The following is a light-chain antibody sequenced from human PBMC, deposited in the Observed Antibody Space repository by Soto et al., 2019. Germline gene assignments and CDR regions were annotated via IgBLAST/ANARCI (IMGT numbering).Light chain of an antibody. J-gene: IGLJ2*01. V-gene: IGLV3-27*01. Sequence: SYELTQPSSVSVSPGQTARITCSGDVLAKKYAQWFQQKPGQAPVLVIYKDSERPSGIPERFSGSSSGTTVTLTISGAQVDDEADFYCYSAVDNNLVVFGGGTKLTVL. CDR3: YSAVDNNLVV. CDR1: VLAKKY. CDR2: KDS.